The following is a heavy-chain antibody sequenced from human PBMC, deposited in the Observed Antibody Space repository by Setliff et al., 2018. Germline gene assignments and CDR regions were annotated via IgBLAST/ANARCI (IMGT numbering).Heavy chain of an antibody. CDR2: INHSGST. CDR1: GGSFSGYY. CDR3: ASYRQDVNY. Sequence: SETLSLTCAVYGGSFSGYYWSWTRQPPGKGLEWIGEINHSGSTNNNPSLKSRVTISVDTSKNQFSLKLSSVTAADTAVYYCASYRQDVNYWGQGTLVTVS. V-gene: IGHV4-34*01. D-gene: IGHD4-4*01. J-gene: IGHJ4*02.